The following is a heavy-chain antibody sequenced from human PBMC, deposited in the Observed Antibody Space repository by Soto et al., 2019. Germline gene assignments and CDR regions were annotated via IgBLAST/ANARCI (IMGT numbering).Heavy chain of an antibody. Sequence: PGGSLRLSCAASGFSFISFGMHWVRQAPGKGLEWVAFNSYDGSNKYYADSVKGRFTISRDSSEKTLYLQMNSLRPEDTAVYYCAKALGELSPESYDYWGQGTLVTVSS. J-gene: IGHJ4*02. V-gene: IGHV3-30*18. CDR2: NSYDGSNK. CDR3: AKALGELSPESYDY. D-gene: IGHD3-16*02. CDR1: GFSFISFG.